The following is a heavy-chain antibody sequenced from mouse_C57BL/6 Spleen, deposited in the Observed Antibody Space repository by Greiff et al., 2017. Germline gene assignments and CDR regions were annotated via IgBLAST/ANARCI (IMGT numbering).Heavy chain of an antibody. Sequence: VQLQQSGPGLVAPSQSLSITCTVSGFSLTSYGVHWVRQPPGKGLEWLVVIWSAGSTTYNSALKSRLSISKDNSKSQVFLKMNSLQTADTAMYYCARHEGYYGFAYWGQGTLVTVSA. D-gene: IGHD2-3*01. CDR3: ARHEGYYGFAY. CDR2: IWSAGST. J-gene: IGHJ3*01. V-gene: IGHV2-6-1*01. CDR1: GFSLTSYG.